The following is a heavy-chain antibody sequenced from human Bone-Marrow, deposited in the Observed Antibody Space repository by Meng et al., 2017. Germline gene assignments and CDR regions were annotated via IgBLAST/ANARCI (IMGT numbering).Heavy chain of an antibody. Sequence: GGSLRLSCAASGFTFSSYAMHWVRQAPGQGLEWMGRINPNSGGTNYAQKFQGRVTMTRDTSISTAYMELSRLRSDDTAVYYCARRSLGYVGRGDAKIDWYFDLWGRGTLVTVSS. J-gene: IGHJ2*01. V-gene: IGHV1-2*06. CDR2: INPNSGGT. CDR3: ARRSLGYVGRGDAKIDWYFDL. D-gene: IGHD2-15*01. CDR1: GFTFSSYA.